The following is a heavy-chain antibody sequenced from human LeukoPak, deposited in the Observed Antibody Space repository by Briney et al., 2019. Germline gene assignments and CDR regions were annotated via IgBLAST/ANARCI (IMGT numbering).Heavy chain of an antibody. D-gene: IGHD5-24*01. CDR2: INAGNGNT. J-gene: IGHJ4*02. Sequence: APVKVSCKASGYTFSTYTMHWVRQAPGQRLEWMGWINAGNGNTKYSQKFQGRVSITGDTSASTAYMEMSSLRCEDTAVYYRAREIDRDDYNRFFDYWGQGTLVTVSS. V-gene: IGHV1-3*01. CDR3: AREIDRDDYNRFFDY. CDR1: GYTFSTYT.